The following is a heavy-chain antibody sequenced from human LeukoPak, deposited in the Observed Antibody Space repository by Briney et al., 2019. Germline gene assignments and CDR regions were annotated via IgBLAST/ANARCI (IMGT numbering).Heavy chain of an antibody. Sequence: PGGSLRLSCAASGLTVSSNCMSWVRQAPGKGLEWVSFIYSGGNTYYADSVKGRFTISRDNAKNSLYLQMNSLRVEDTAVYYCARAPTFSGWFDYWGQGTLVTVSS. D-gene: IGHD6-19*01. CDR2: IYSGGNT. V-gene: IGHV3-53*01. CDR3: ARAPTFSGWFDY. CDR1: GLTVSSNC. J-gene: IGHJ4*02.